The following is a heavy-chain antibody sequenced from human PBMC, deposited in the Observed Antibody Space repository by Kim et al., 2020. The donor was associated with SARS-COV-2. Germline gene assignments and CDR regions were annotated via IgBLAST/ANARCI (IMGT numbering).Heavy chain of an antibody. CDR2: ISYDGSNK. V-gene: IGHV3-30*18. D-gene: IGHD2-2*01. J-gene: IGHJ4*02. CDR3: AKDHSSSLFDY. CDR1: GFTFSSYG. Sequence: GGSLRLSCAASGFTFSSYGMHWVRQAPGKGLEWVAVISYDGSNKYYADSVKGRFTISRDNSKNTLYLQMNSLRAEDTAVYYCAKDHSSSLFDYWGQGTLVTVSS.